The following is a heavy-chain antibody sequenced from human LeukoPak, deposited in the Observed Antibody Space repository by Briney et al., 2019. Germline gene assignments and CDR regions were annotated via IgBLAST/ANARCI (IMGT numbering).Heavy chain of an antibody. CDR1: GYTFTTYA. J-gene: IGHJ2*01. V-gene: IGHV1-18*01. CDR3: ARLVATIYTPWYFDL. Sequence: ASVKVSFKASGYTFTTYAIAWVRQAAGQGLEWMGWITAYNGHTNYAQNLQGRVTMTTDTSTNTAYMELRSLRPDDTAVYYCARLVATIYTPWYFDLWGRGTLVTVSS. D-gene: IGHD5-12*01. CDR2: ITAYNGHT.